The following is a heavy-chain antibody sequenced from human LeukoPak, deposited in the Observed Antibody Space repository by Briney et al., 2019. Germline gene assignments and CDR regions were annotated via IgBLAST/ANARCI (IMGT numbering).Heavy chain of an antibody. Sequence: SVKVSCKASGGTFSSYAISWVRQAPGQGLEWMGGIIPIFGTANYAQKFQGRVTITADKSTSTAYMELSSLRSEDTAVYYCARDGGDGYNFAYAFDIWGQGTMVTVSS. CDR2: IIPIFGTA. CDR3: ARDGGDGYNFAYAFDI. J-gene: IGHJ3*02. D-gene: IGHD5-24*01. V-gene: IGHV1-69*06. CDR1: GGTFSSYA.